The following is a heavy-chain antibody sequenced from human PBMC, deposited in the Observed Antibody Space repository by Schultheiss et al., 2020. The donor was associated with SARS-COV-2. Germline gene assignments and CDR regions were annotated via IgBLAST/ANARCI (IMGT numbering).Heavy chain of an antibody. V-gene: IGHV3-48*01. J-gene: IGHJ4*02. CDR2: ISSSSGTI. Sequence: GGSLRLSCAASGFTFSSYAMSWVRQAPEKGLEWVSYISSSSGTIFYADSVKGRFTISRDNAKNSLYLQMNSLRAEDTAVYYCARDDYYDSSGYENWGQGTLVTVSS. D-gene: IGHD3-22*01. CDR1: GFTFSSYA. CDR3: ARDDYYDSSGYEN.